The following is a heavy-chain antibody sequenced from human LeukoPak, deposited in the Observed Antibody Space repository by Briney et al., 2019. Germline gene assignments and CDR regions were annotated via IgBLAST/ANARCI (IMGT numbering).Heavy chain of an antibody. J-gene: IGHJ4*02. V-gene: IGHV3-33*01. Sequence: GRSLRLSCAASGFTFSSYGMHWVRQAPGKGLEWVAVIWYDGSNKYYADSVKGRFTISRDNSKNTLYLQMNSLRAEDTAVYYCASTSGWYEPIDYWGQGTLGTSPQ. CDR2: IWYDGSNK. CDR3: ASTSGWYEPIDY. CDR1: GFTFSSYG. D-gene: IGHD6-19*01.